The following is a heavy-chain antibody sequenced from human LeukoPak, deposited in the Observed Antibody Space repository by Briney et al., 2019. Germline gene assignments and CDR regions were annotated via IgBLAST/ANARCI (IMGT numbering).Heavy chain of an antibody. CDR3: ARQGGCSSTSCYANYYYYGMDV. Sequence: SETLPLTCTVSGGSISSYYWSWLRQPPGKGLEGIGYIYYSGSTNYNTALKSRVTISVDTSKNQFSLKLSSVTAADTAVYYCARQGGCSSTSCYANYYYYGMDVWGQGTTVTVSS. V-gene: IGHV4-59*08. J-gene: IGHJ6*02. CDR1: GGSISSYY. CDR2: IYYSGST. D-gene: IGHD2-2*01.